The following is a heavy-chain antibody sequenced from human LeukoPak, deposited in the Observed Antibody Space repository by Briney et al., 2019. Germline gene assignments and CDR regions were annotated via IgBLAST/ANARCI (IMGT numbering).Heavy chain of an antibody. V-gene: IGHV3-11*04. J-gene: IGHJ4*02. CDR3: AQGHSHTAMYF. Sequence: GGSLRLSCAASGFDFSDYYMSWIRQAPGKGLEWISNIKTTGLTTYYADSVKGPFTIYRDNAKNTLYLKMNSLRVEDTAVYYCAQGHSHTAMYFWGQGTLVTVSS. CDR2: IKTTGLTT. CDR1: GFDFSDYY. D-gene: IGHD5-18*01.